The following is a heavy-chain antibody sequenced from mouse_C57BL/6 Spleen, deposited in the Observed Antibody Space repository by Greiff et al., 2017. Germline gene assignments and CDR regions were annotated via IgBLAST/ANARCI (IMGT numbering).Heavy chain of an antibody. V-gene: IGHV1-76*01. CDR2: INPGSGNT. J-gene: IGHJ3*01. CDR1: GYTFTDYY. D-gene: IGHD1-1*01. CDR3: ARYGSSYEFAY. Sequence: VQVVESGAELVRPGASVKLSCKASGYTFTDYYINWVKQRPGQGLEWIARINPGSGNTYYNEKFKGKATLTAEKSSSTAYMQLSSLTSEDSAVYFCARYGSSYEFAYWGQGTLVTVSA.